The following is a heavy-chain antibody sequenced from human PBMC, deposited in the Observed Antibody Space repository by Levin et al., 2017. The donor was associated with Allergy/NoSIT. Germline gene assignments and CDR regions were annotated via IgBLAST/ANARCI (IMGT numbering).Heavy chain of an antibody. J-gene: IGHJ5*02. D-gene: IGHD6-13*01. CDR2: ISGGGAST. CDR1: GFSFSSYA. V-gene: IGHV3-23*01. CDR3: ARDRGTSWQNWFDP. Sequence: GESLKISCTASGFSFSSYAMSWVRQAPGKGLEWVSTISGGGASTYYADSVKGRFTISRDNSKSTLYLQMNSLRAEDTAIYYCARDRGTSWQNWFDPWGQGTLVTVSS.